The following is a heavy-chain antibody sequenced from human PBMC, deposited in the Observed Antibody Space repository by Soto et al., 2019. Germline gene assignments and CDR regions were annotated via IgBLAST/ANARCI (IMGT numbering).Heavy chain of an antibody. J-gene: IGHJ6*02. CDR1: GFTFSSYG. V-gene: IGHV3-33*01. Sequence: QVQLVESGGGVVQPGRSLRLSCAASGFTFSSYGMHWVRQAPGKGLEWVAVIWYDGSNKYYADSVKGRFTISRDNSKNTLYLQRNSLSAEDTAVYYCARDTARAMVRIYYGMDVWGQGTTVTVSS. CDR3: ARDTARAMVRIYYGMDV. D-gene: IGHD3-10*01. CDR2: IWYDGSNK.